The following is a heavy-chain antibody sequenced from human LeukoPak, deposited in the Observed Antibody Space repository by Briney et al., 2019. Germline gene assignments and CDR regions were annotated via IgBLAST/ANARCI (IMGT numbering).Heavy chain of an antibody. CDR3: ARSENYYDSSGYHLLRH. V-gene: IGHV1-18*01. D-gene: IGHD3-22*01. CDR2: ISAYNGNT. CDR1: GYTFTSYG. Sequence: ASVKVSCKASGYTFTSYGISWVRQAPGQGLEWMGWISAYNGNTNYAQKLQGRVTMTTDTYTSTAYMELRSLRSDDTAVYYCARSENYYDSSGYHLLRHWGQGTLVTVSS. J-gene: IGHJ1*01.